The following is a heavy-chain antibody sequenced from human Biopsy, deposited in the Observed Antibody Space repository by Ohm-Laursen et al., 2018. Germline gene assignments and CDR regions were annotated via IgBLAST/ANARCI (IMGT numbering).Heavy chain of an antibody. CDR1: GFTFSTYA. Sequence: SLRLSCSASGFTFSTYAMSWVRQAPGKGLEWVPSITSSGASTDFADSVKGRFTISRDNSKNTLYLQMNSLRAADTAVYYCAKVSPTILSSFDYWGQGTLVTVSS. D-gene: IGHD3-9*01. J-gene: IGHJ4*02. CDR3: AKVSPTILSSFDY. CDR2: ITSSGAST. V-gene: IGHV3-23*01.